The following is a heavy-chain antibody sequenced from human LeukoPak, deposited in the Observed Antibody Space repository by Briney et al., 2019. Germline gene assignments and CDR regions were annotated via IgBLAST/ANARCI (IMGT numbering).Heavy chain of an antibody. Sequence: TASETLSLTCAVYGGSFSGYYWSWIRQPPGKGLEWIGEINHSGSTNYNPSLKSRVTISVDTSKNQFSLKLSSVTAADTAVYYCARGLTTVNFDYWGHGTLVTVSS. CDR3: ARGLTTVNFDY. CDR2: INHSGST. D-gene: IGHD4-17*01. CDR1: GGSFSGYY. V-gene: IGHV4-34*01. J-gene: IGHJ4*01.